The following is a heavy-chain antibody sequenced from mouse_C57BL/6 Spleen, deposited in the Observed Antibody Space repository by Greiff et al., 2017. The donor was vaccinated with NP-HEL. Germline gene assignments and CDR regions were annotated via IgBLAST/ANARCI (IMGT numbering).Heavy chain of an antibody. CDR3: SRAVLITTVLGGGYCDY. J-gene: IGHJ2*01. D-gene: IGHD1-1*01. CDR2: INPSSGYT. V-gene: IGHV1-4*01. CDR1: GYTFTSYT. Sequence: RMESGAERARPGASVKMSCKASGYTFTSYTMHWVKQRPGQGLEWIGYINPSSGYTKYNQKFKDKATLTADNSSSTAYMQLSSLTSEDSAVYYWSRAVLITTVLGGGYCDYWGQGTTLTVAS.